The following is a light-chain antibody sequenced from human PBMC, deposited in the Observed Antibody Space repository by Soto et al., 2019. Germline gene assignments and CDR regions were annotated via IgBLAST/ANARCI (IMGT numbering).Light chain of an antibody. CDR2: AAS. Sequence: DIQMTQSPSSLSASVGDRVTITCRASQSISSYLNWYQQKPGKAPKLLIYAASSLQSGVPSRFSGSGSGTDFTLTISSLQPEDSATYYCQQSYSTPEVTFGPGTKVDIK. J-gene: IGKJ3*01. V-gene: IGKV1-39*01. CDR1: QSISSY. CDR3: QQSYSTPEVT.